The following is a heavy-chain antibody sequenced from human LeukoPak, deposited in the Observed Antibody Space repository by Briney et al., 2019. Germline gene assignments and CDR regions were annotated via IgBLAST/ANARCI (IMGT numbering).Heavy chain of an antibody. CDR3: ASGHYYDSSGYYPISK. V-gene: IGHV3-23*01. Sequence: GGSLRLSCAASGFTFSSYAMSWVRQAPGKGLEWVSAISGSGGSTYYADSVKGRFTISRDNSKNTLYLQMNSLRAEDTAVYYCASGHYYDSSGYYPISKWGQGTLVTVSS. J-gene: IGHJ4*02. CDR1: GFTFSSYA. D-gene: IGHD3-22*01. CDR2: ISGSGGST.